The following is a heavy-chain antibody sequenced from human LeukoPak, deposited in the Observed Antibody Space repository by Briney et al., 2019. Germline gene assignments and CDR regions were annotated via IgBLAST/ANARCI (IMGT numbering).Heavy chain of an antibody. CDR1: GGSISSYY. D-gene: IGHD4-23*01. Sequence: PSETLSLTCTVSGGSISSYYWSWIRQPPGKGLEWLGYIYYGGSTNYNPYLKSRVTIAVYTSKNQFSLKLSSVTAADTAVYYCARATTVVTPPSFYYYYYYMDVWGKGTTATVSS. CDR2: IYYGGST. V-gene: IGHV4-59*08. CDR3: ARATTVVTPPSFYYYYYYMDV. J-gene: IGHJ6*03.